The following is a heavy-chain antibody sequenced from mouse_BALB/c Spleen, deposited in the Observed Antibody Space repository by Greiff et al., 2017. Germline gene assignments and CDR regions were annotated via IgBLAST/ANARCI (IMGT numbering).Heavy chain of an antibody. CDR3: ARGGYSWFAY. V-gene: IGHV5-17*02. CDR1: GFTFSSFG. Sequence: DVHLVESGGGLVQPGGSRKLSCAASGFTFSSFGMHWVRQAPEKGLEWVAYISSGSSTIYYADTVKGRFTISRDNPKNTLFLQMTSLRSEDTAMYYCARGGYSWFAYWGQGTLVTVSA. J-gene: IGHJ3*01. CDR2: ISSGSSTI.